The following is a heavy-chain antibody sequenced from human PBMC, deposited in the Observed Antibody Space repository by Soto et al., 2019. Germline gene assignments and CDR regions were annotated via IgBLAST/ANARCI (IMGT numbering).Heavy chain of an antibody. CDR3: ARDHFGWYLDY. CDR2: TSNKANSYTT. D-gene: IGHD6-19*01. J-gene: IGHJ4*02. CDR1: GFTFSDHY. Sequence: EVQLVESGGGLVQPGGSLRLSCAASGFTFSDHYMDWVRQAPGKGLEWVGRTSNKANSYTTEYAASVKGRFTISRDDSKNALFLQMNSLKTEATAVYYCARDHFGWYLDYWGQGTLVTVSS. V-gene: IGHV3-72*01.